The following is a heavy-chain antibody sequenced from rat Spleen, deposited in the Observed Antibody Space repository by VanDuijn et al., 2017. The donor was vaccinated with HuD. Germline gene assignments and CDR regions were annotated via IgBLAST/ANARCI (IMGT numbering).Heavy chain of an antibody. Sequence: QVQLKESGPGLVQPSQTLSLTCTVSGFSLTSCGVNGVRQPPGKGLEWIAAIWSGGSTYYNSAIKSRLSISRDTSKSQVFLKMNSLQTEDTAMYFCARGSVFFDYWGQGVMVTVSS. CDR1: GFSLTSCG. J-gene: IGHJ2*01. CDR2: IWSGGST. CDR3: ARGSVFFDY. V-gene: IGHV2S8*01.